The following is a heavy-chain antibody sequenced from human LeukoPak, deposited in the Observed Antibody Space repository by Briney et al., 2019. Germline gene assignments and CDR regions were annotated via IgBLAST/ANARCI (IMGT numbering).Heavy chain of an antibody. CDR3: ARDQVSVAVAGSFDY. CDR1: GGTFSSYA. V-gene: IGHV1-69*05. J-gene: IGHJ4*02. D-gene: IGHD6-19*01. CDR2: IIPIFGTA. Sequence: ASVKVSCKASGGTFSSYAISWVRQAPGQGLEWMGRIIPIFGTANYAQKCQGRVTITTDESTSTAYMELSSLRSEDTAVYYCARDQVSVAVAGSFDYWGQGTLVTVSS.